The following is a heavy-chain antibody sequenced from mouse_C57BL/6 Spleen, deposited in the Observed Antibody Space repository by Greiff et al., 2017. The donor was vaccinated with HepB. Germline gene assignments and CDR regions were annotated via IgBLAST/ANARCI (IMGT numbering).Heavy chain of an antibody. V-gene: IGHV14-1*01. CDR1: GFNIKDYY. CDR3: TARWLLLDYFDY. CDR2: IDPEDGDT. D-gene: IGHD2-3*01. Sequence: VQLQQSGAELVRPGASVKLSCTASGFNIKDYYMHWVKQRHEQGLEWIGRIDPEDGDTEYAPKFQGKATMTADTSSNTAYLPLSSLTSEDTAVYYCTARWLLLDYFDYWGQGTTLTVSS. J-gene: IGHJ2*01.